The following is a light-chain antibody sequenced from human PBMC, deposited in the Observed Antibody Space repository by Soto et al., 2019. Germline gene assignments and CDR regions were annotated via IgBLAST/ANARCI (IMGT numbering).Light chain of an antibody. CDR1: QSVSSN. J-gene: IGKJ1*01. Sequence: EIVMTQSPATLSVSPGEKATLSCRASQSVSSNLAWYQQKPGQAPRLLIYGASTRATGIPARFSGSGSGTEFTLTISSLQSEVFSVYYCKHQNNCPFPLGQ. V-gene: IGKV3-15*01. CDR3: KHQNNCPFP. CDR2: GAS.